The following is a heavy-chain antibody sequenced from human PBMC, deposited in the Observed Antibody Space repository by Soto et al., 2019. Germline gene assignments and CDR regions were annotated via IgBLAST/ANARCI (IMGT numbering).Heavy chain of an antibody. Sequence: QITLKESGPTLVKPTQTLTLTCTFSGFSLTTRGVGVGWIRQPPGKALEWLALIYWDDDKRYSPSLRRRLTITKDTSKNQVVLTMTNMDPVDTATYYCAHISQWPRSYYSNWFDPWGQGTLVTVSS. D-gene: IGHD3-10*01. J-gene: IGHJ5*02. CDR3: AHISQWPRSYYSNWFDP. CDR1: GFSLTTRGVG. V-gene: IGHV2-5*02. CDR2: IYWDDDK.